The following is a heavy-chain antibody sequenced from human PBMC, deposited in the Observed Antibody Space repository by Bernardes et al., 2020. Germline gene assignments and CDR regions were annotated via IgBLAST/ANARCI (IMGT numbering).Heavy chain of an antibody. CDR3: ARTSLEDDAFDI. Sequence: ASVKVSCKASGYTFTSYDINWVRPATGQGLEWMGWMNPNSGNTGYAQKFQGRVTMTRNTSISTAYMELSSLRSEDTAVYYCARTSLEDDAFDIWGQGTMVTVSS. D-gene: IGHD1-1*01. CDR2: MNPNSGNT. J-gene: IGHJ3*02. CDR1: GYTFTSYD. V-gene: IGHV1-8*01.